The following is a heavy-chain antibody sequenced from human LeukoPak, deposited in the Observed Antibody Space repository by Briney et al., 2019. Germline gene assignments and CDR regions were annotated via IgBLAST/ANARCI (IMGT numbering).Heavy chain of an antibody. CDR2: IIPILGIA. J-gene: IGHJ5*02. CDR1: GGTFRSYA. D-gene: IGHD2-2*01. Sequence: SVTVSCKASGGTFRSYAISWVRQTPGQELEWMGRIIPILGIANYAQKFQGRVTITADKSTSTAYMELSSLRSEDTAVYYCARGQYQLLGMYNWFDPWGQGTLVTVSS. V-gene: IGHV1-69*04. CDR3: ARGQYQLLGMYNWFDP.